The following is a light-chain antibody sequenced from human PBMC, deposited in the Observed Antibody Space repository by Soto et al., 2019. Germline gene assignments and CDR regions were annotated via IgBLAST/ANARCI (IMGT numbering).Light chain of an antibody. V-gene: IGKV3-15*01. CDR2: DAS. Sequence: ETVMTQSPATLSVSPGERATLSCRASQSIRSTLAWFQQKPGQAPRPLIYDASKRATGIPARFSGSGSGTEFTLTISSLQSEDFAVYYCQQYNNWPLTFGGGTKVDIK. CDR3: QQYNNWPLT. J-gene: IGKJ4*01. CDR1: QSIRST.